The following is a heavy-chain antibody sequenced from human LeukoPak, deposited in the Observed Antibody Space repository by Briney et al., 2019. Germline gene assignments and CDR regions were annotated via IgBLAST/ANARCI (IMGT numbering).Heavy chain of an antibody. D-gene: IGHD6-19*01. CDR3: AINGFSSGWYEPYYFDN. V-gene: IGHV3-21*01. Sequence: GGSLRLSCAASGFTFSRYSMNWVRQAPGKGLEWVSSISSTSIYIYYADSVEGRFTISRDNAKNSLYLQMNSLRAEDTAVYYCAINGFSSGWYEPYYFDNWGQGTLVTVSS. J-gene: IGHJ4*02. CDR1: GFTFSRYS. CDR2: ISSTSIYI.